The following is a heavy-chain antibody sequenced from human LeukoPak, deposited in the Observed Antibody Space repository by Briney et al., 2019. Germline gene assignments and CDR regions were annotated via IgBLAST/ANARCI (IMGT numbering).Heavy chain of an antibody. CDR3: ASGVAVAGDFDY. J-gene: IGHJ4*02. V-gene: IGHV4-59*01. Sequence: SETLSLTCTVSGGSISSYYWSWIRQPPGKGLEWIGYIYSSGSTDYNPSLKSRVTISEDTSKNQFSLKLSSVTAADTAVYYCASGVAVAGDFDYWGQGTLVTVSS. CDR1: GGSISSYY. CDR2: IYSSGST. D-gene: IGHD6-19*01.